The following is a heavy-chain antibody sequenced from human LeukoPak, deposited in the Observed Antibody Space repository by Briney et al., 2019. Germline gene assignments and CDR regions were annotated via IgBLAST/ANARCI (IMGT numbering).Heavy chain of an antibody. Sequence: QPGGSLRLSCAASGFRFSDYWMSWVRQAPGKGLEWVASIKPDGSETSCLDSVRGRFTISRDNAKNSLFLEMNNLRVEDTAFYYCARGTATTTIDYYDPWGQGTLVTVSS. J-gene: IGHJ5*02. CDR1: GFRFSDYW. D-gene: IGHD5-12*01. CDR2: IKPDGSET. CDR3: ARGTATTTIDYYDP. V-gene: IGHV3-7*01.